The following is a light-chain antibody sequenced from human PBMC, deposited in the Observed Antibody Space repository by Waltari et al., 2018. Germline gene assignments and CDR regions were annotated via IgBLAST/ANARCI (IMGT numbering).Light chain of an antibody. Sequence: DIVMTQSPDSLLVSLGERATISCNSSQSILYTSNAQNYLAWYQQKAGQPPRLLVHWASILESGVPDRFRGSVSGTDFTLTISNLQPEDVAFYWCQQYFNSPIAFGQGTRLEIK. J-gene: IGKJ5*01. CDR1: QSILYTSNAQNY. CDR3: QQYFNSPIA. V-gene: IGKV4-1*01. CDR2: WAS.